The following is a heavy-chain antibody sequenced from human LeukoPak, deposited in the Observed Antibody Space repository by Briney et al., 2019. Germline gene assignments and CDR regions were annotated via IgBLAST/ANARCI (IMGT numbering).Heavy chain of an antibody. J-gene: IGHJ4*02. D-gene: IGHD4-23*01. CDR2: IYYSGST. V-gene: IGHV4-59*01. Sequence: PSETLSLTCTVSGGSISSYYWSWIRQPPGKGLEWIGYIYYSGSTNYNPSLKSRVTISVDTSKNQFSLKLSSVTAADTAVYYCARLRAVVTYYFDYWGQGTLVTVSS. CDR3: ARLRAVVTYYFDY. CDR1: GGSISSYY.